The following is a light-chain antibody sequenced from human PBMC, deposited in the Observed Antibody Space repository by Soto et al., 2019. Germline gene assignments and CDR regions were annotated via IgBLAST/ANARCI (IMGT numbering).Light chain of an antibody. CDR3: SSYTTSNSWL. Sequence: QSVLTQPASVSGSPGQSITISCTGTSSDFGDYNYVSWYQQHPGKAPKLMVWGASNRPAGVSNRFSASKSGNTASLTISGLQAEDEAYNYCSSYTTSNSWLFGGGTKLTVL. J-gene: IGLJ3*02. CDR1: SSDFGDYNY. V-gene: IGLV2-14*01. CDR2: GAS.